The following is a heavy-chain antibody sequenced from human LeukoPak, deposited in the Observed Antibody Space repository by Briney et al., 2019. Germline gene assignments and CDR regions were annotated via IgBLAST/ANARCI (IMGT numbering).Heavy chain of an antibody. D-gene: IGHD3/OR15-3a*01. CDR3: ARGGFLDPIDP. CDR1: GGFIITYY. Sequence: SETLSLTCTVSGGFIITYYWNWIRQPPGKGLEWIGYIYYSGSTKYNPSLKSRVTISVDTSKNQFSLKLRSVTAADTAVYYCARGGFLDPIDPWGQGTLVTVSS. V-gene: IGHV4-59*01. J-gene: IGHJ5*02. CDR2: IYYSGST.